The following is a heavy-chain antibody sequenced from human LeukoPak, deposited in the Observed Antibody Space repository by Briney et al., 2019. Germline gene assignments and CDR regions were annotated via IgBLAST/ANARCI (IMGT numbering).Heavy chain of an antibody. Sequence: GGSLRLSCAASGFTFSNAWMSWVRQAPGKGLEWVGRIKSKTDGGTTDYAAPVKGRFTISRDDSKNTLYLQMNSLKTEDTAVYYCTTAFTMGGLYYFDYWGQGTLVTVSS. CDR2: IKSKTDGGTT. D-gene: IGHD3-10*01. J-gene: IGHJ4*02. V-gene: IGHV3-15*01. CDR1: GFTFSNAW. CDR3: TTAFTMGGLYYFDY.